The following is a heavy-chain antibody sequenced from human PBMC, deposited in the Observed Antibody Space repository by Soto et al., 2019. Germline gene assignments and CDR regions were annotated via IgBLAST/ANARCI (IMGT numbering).Heavy chain of an antibody. D-gene: IGHD6-19*01. Sequence: QVQLVESGGGVVQPGRSLRLSCAASGFTFSSYGMHWVRQAPGKGLEWVAVIWYDGSNKYYADSVKGRFTISRDNSKNTLYLQMNSLRAEDTAVYYCARDQYSSGWPIDYWGQGTLVTLSS. CDR2: IWYDGSNK. CDR1: GFTFSSYG. V-gene: IGHV3-33*01. CDR3: ARDQYSSGWPIDY. J-gene: IGHJ4*02.